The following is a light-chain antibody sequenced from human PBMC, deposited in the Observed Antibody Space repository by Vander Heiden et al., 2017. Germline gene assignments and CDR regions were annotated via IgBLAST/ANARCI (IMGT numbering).Light chain of an antibody. CDR3: QSADSSGTRGV. Sequence: SYELTQPPSVSVSPGQTARITCSGDALPKQYAYWYQQKPGQAPVLVIYKDSERPSGIPERFSGSSSGTTVTLTISGVQAEDEADYYCQSADSSGTRGVFGGGTKLTGL. CDR1: ALPKQY. CDR2: KDS. V-gene: IGLV3-25*03. J-gene: IGLJ2*01.